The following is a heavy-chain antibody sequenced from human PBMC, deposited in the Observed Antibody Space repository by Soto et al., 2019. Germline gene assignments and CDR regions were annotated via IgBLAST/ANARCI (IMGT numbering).Heavy chain of an antibody. J-gene: IGHJ4*02. CDR2: ISAYNGNT. Sequence: VKVSCKASGYTFSSYGITWVRQAPGQGLEWMGWISAYNGNTNYAQKLQGRLTMTTDTSTSTAYMELRSLRSDDTAVYYCARGYTQSTVTPIRYWGQGTLVTVSS. CDR3: ARGYTQSTVTPIRY. CDR1: GYTFSSYG. D-gene: IGHD4-17*01. V-gene: IGHV1-18*01.